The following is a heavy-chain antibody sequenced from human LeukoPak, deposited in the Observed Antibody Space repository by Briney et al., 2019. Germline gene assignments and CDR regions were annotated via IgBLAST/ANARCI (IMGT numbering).Heavy chain of an antibody. V-gene: IGHV3-11*04. CDR1: GFTFSDYY. J-gene: IGHJ4*02. D-gene: IGHD6-6*01. CDR2: ISSSGSTI. CDR3: ARDLYSSSSEFDY. Sequence: PGGSLRLSCAASGFTFSDYYMSWIRQAPGKGLEWVSYISSSGSTIYYADSVKGRFTISRDNAKNSLYLQMNSLRAEDTAVYYCARDLYSSSSEFDYWGQGTLVTVSS.